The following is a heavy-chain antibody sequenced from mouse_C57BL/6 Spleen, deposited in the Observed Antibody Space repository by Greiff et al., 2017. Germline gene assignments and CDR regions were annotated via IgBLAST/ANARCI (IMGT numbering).Heavy chain of an antibody. D-gene: IGHD1-1*01. Sequence: QVQLQQPGAELVKPGASVKMSCKASGYTFTSYWITWVTQRPGQGLEWIGDISPGSGSPNYTEKFKSKATLTVDTSSSTAYMQLSSLTSEDSAVYDGARHGSSPDYAMDYWGQGTSVTVSA. CDR3: ARHGSSPDYAMDY. CDR1: GYTFTSYW. V-gene: IGHV1-55*01. CDR2: ISPGSGSP. J-gene: IGHJ4*01.